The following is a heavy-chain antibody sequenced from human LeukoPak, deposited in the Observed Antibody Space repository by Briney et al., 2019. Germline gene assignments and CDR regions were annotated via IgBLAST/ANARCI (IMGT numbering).Heavy chain of an antibody. CDR2: IYPGDSEI. CDR1: GYSFTTYW. CDR3: ARRPSGGSTWFDP. D-gene: IGHD2-8*02. V-gene: IGHV5-51*01. J-gene: IGHJ5*02. Sequence: GESLKISCKGSGYSFTTYWIAWVRQMPGKGLEWMGIIYPGDSEIRYSPSFQGQVTISVDKSISTAYLQWSSLKTSDTAMYYCARRPSGGSTWFDPWSQGTLVTVSS.